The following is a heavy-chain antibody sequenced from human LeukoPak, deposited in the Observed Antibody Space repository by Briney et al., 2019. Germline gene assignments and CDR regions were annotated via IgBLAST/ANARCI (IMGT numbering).Heavy chain of an antibody. Sequence: ASVKVSCKASGYTFTSYAMHWVRQAPGQRLEWMGWINAGNGNTKYSQKFQGRVTITRDTFASTAYMELSSLRSEDTAVYYCARDYDYGDYVGDYWGQGTLVTVSS. CDR1: GYTFTSYA. J-gene: IGHJ4*02. D-gene: IGHD4-17*01. CDR2: INAGNGNT. CDR3: ARDYDYGDYVGDY. V-gene: IGHV1-3*01.